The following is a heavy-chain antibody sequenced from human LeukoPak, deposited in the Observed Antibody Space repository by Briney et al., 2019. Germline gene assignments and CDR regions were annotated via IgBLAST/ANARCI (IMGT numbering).Heavy chain of an antibody. CDR1: GYTLTELS. Sequence: GASVKVSCKVSGYTLTELSMHWVRQAPGKGLEWTGGLDPEDGETIYAQKFQGRVTMTEDTSTDTAYMELSSLRSEDTAVYYCATEGELLRSKTLDYWGQGTLVTVSS. V-gene: IGHV1-24*01. D-gene: IGHD1-26*01. CDR2: LDPEDGET. J-gene: IGHJ4*02. CDR3: ATEGELLRSKTLDY.